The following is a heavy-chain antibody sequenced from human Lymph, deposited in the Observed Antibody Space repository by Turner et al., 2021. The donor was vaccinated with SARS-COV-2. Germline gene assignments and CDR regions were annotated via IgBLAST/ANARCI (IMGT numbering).Heavy chain of an antibody. Sequence: QVQLVESGGGVVQPGRSLRLSCAASGFTFNNYGIHWVRQAPGKGLEWVAVISYDGSNKFYADSVKGRFTISRDNSKNTLYLQMNSLRAEDTAVYYCARGLGSSWYSGGFDFWGQGTLVTVSS. CDR3: ARGLGSSWYSGGFDF. CDR1: GFTFNNYG. CDR2: ISYDGSNK. J-gene: IGHJ4*02. V-gene: IGHV3-30*03. D-gene: IGHD6-13*01.